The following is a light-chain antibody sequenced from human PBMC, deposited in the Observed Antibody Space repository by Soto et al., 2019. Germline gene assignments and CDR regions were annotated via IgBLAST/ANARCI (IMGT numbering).Light chain of an antibody. CDR3: SSYTVSRTCVV. CDR2: DVN. V-gene: IGLV2-14*01. J-gene: IGLJ2*01. Sequence: QSALTQPASVSGSPGQSITISCTGTSSDVGGYNYVSWYQQHPGKAPKLMIYDVNNRPSGVSNRFSGSKSGNTASLTISGLQAEDEADYYCSSYTVSRTCVVFGGGTQLTVL. CDR1: SSDVGGYNY.